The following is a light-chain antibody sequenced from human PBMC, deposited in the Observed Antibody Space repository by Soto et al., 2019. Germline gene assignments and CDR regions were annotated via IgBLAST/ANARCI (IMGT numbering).Light chain of an antibody. CDR3: QQYGSSPRLT. CDR1: QSVSNNY. Sequence: VMKQSAATLSVSIWERATLSCRASQSVSNNYLAWYQQKPGQAPRLVIYGASIRATGIPDRFSGSGSGTDFSLTISRLETEDFAVYYCQQYGSSPRLTFCGGTKVDIK. CDR2: GAS. V-gene: IGKV3-20*01. J-gene: IGKJ4*01.